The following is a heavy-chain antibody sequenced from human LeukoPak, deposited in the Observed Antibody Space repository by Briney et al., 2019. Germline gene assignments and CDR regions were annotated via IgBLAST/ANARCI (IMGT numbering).Heavy chain of an antibody. Sequence: GGSLTLSCAASGFIFDSYSMNWVRQAPGKGLEWVSYISSGGSMINYADSVRGRFAISRDNANNSLYLQMNSLRAEDTAVYYCARAGQQLGNAFDIWGQGTMVTVSS. CDR2: ISSGGSMI. J-gene: IGHJ3*02. V-gene: IGHV3-48*01. CDR3: ARAGQQLGNAFDI. CDR1: GFIFDSYS. D-gene: IGHD6-13*01.